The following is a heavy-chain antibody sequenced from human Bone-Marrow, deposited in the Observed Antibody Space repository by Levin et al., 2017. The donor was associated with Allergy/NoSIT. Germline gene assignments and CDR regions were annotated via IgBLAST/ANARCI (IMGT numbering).Heavy chain of an antibody. CDR2: IRNKPNSYTT. Sequence: GESLKISCTASGFTFSDHYWDWVRQAPGKGLEWVARIRNKPNSYTTEYAASVKGRFTISRDDSKKSLYLQMNSLKTDDTAVYYCATLGYCSGGTCYSQGYWGQGTLVTVSS. CDR3: ATLGYCSGGTCYSQGY. CDR1: GFTFSDHY. V-gene: IGHV3-72*01. D-gene: IGHD2-15*01. J-gene: IGHJ4*02.